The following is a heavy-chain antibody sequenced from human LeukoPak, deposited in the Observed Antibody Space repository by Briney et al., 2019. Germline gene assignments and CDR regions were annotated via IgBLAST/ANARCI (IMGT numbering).Heavy chain of an antibody. CDR2: ISGYNGHT. Sequence: ASVKVSCKASGYTFTSYGISWVRQAPGQGLEWMGWISGYNGHTKHAQKFQDRVTMTTDTSTSTAYMELRSLRSDDTAVYYCAMTGDTSVLRYFDWLLPSDYWGQGTLVTVSS. D-gene: IGHD3-9*01. J-gene: IGHJ4*02. CDR1: GYTFTSYG. CDR3: AMTGDTSVLRYFDWLLPSDY. V-gene: IGHV1-18*01.